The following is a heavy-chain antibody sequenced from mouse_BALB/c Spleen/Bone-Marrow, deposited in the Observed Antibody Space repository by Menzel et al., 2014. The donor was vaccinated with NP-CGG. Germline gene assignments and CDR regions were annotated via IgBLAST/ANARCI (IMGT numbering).Heavy chain of an antibody. Sequence: QVQLQQSGAELVRPGSSVMISCKASGYAFSTYWMSWVKQRPGQGLEWIGQIYPGEGDTKYNGNFKDKATLTADKSSSTAYMQLSSLTSEDSAVYCCARSGYGGSYDYWGQGTPLTVSS. CDR1: GYAFSTYW. CDR2: IYPGEGDT. CDR3: ARSGYGGSYDY. D-gene: IGHD1-1*01. J-gene: IGHJ2*01. V-gene: IGHV1-80*01.